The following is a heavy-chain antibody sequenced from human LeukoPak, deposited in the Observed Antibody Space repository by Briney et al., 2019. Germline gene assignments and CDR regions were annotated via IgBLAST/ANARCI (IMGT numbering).Heavy chain of an antibody. J-gene: IGHJ4*02. CDR2: ISSSSKTI. CDR3: ARETELDY. CDR1: GFTFSSYD. Sequence: GGSLRLSCAASGFTFSSYDINWVRQAPGMGLEWVSFISSSSKTIEYADSVKGRFTISRDNAKNSLYLQMNSLRAEDTAVYYCARETELDYWGQGTLVTVSS. D-gene: IGHD1-1*01. V-gene: IGHV3-48*03.